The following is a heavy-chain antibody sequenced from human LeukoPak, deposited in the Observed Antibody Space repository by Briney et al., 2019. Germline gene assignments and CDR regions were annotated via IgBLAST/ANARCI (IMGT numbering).Heavy chain of an antibody. CDR2: ISPNAGGT. CDR3: ATLGLGREFDY. J-gene: IGHJ4*02. Sequence: ASVKVSCKASGYTFTDFYVYWVRQAPGQGLEWMGWISPNAGGTNFAQKFQKRVTLTRDTSINTACMELISLTSDDTAVYYCATLGLGREFDYWGQGTLVTVSS. CDR1: GYTFTDFY. D-gene: IGHD3-16*01. V-gene: IGHV1-2*02.